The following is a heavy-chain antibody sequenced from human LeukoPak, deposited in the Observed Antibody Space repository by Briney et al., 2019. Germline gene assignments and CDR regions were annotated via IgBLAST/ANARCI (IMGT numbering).Heavy chain of an antibody. CDR3: AAHYGDAIDY. J-gene: IGHJ4*02. CDR2: ISSSSSYI. D-gene: IGHD4-17*01. V-gene: IGHV3-21*01. CDR1: GSTFSSYS. Sequence: GGSLRLSCPASGSTFSSYSMIWVRQAPGKGLEWVSSISSSSSYIYYADSVKGRFTISRDNAKNSLYLQMNSLRAEDTAVYYCAAHYGDAIDYWGQGTLVTVSS.